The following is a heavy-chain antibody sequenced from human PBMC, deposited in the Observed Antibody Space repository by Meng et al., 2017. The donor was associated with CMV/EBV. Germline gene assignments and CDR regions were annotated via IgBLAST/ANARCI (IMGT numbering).Heavy chain of an antibody. CDR1: GFTFRKFT. V-gene: IGHV3-21*01. Sequence: SCEASGFTFRKFTMNWVRRAPGKGLEWVSSISSSGGTAQYSDSVRGRFTISRDNAKNSVYLLMSSLGAEDTAFYYCARDALSSGGDYWGQGALVTVSS. CDR2: ISSSGGTA. D-gene: IGHD6-19*01. CDR3: ARDALSSGGDY. J-gene: IGHJ4*02.